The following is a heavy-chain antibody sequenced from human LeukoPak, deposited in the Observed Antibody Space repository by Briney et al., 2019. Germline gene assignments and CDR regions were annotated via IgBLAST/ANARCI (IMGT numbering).Heavy chain of an antibody. V-gene: IGHV3-21*01. D-gene: IGHD6-13*01. J-gene: IGHJ5*02. CDR1: GFTFSSYS. CDR2: ISSSSSYI. Sequence: PGGSLRLSCAASGFTFSSYSMNWVRQAPGKGLEWVSSISSSSSYIYYADSVKGRFTISRDNAKNSLCLQMNSLRAEDTAVYYCARGGYSSSWYPPPWFDPWGQGTLVTVSS. CDR3: ARGGYSSSWYPPPWFDP.